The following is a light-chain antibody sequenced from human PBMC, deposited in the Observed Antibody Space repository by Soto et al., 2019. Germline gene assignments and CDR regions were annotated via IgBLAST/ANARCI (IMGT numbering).Light chain of an antibody. V-gene: IGKV1-5*03. CDR3: QQYNSYPPLT. Sequence: DIQMTQSPSTLSASVGDRVTITCRASQSISNWLAWYQQKPGKAPKLLIYKASSLESGVPSRFSGSGSGTEFTLTISSLQPDDFATYYCQQYNSYPPLTFGGGTKVDI. J-gene: IGKJ4*01. CDR2: KAS. CDR1: QSISNW.